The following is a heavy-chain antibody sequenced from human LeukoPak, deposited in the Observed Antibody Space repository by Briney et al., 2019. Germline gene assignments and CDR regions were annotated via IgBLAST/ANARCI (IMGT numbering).Heavy chain of an antibody. CDR3: ATTGYCSSTSCYLFDY. CDR1: GYTLTELS. Sequence: ASVKVSCKVSGYTLTELSMHWARQAPGKGLEWMGGFDPEDGETIYAQKFQGRVTMTEDTSTDTAYMELSSLRSEDTAVYYCATTGYCSSTSCYLFDYWGQGTLVTVSS. V-gene: IGHV1-24*01. J-gene: IGHJ4*02. D-gene: IGHD2-2*01. CDR2: FDPEDGET.